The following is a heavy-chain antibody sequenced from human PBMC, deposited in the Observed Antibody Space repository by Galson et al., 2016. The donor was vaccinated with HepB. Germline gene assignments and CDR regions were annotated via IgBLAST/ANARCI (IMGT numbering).Heavy chain of an antibody. CDR2: IYYNGSP. J-gene: IGHJ4*02. CDR1: GGSISTYY. CDR3: ARASRGAAAGTITY. V-gene: IGHV4-59*01. Sequence: SETLSLTCTVSGGSISTYYWSWIRQPPGKGLEWIGYIYYNGSPNYNPSLKSRVTISMDTPKNQFSLKLTSVTPADTAVYYCARASRGAAAGTITYWGQGTLVTVSS. D-gene: IGHD6-13*01.